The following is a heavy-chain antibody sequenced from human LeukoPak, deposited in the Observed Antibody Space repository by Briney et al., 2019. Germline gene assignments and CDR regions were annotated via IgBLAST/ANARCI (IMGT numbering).Heavy chain of an antibody. V-gene: IGHV3-15*01. CDR1: GLPFRNAW. J-gene: IGHJ4*02. D-gene: IGHD3-22*01. CDR3: TTEYDESSAIQGYFDY. CDR2: IKLKTDGGTT. Sequence: KPGGPLRLPRGVSGLPFRNAWLRGVRQPPGKGREGVGRIKLKTDGGTTDYAAHVKGRFTISRDDSKNTLYLQMNSLKDDDTAVYYCTTEYDESSAIQGYFDYWGRGTLVSVCS.